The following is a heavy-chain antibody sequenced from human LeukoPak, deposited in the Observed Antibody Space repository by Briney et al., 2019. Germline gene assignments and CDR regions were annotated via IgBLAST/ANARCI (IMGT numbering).Heavy chain of an antibody. D-gene: IGHD6-25*01. J-gene: IGHJ4*02. V-gene: IGHV4-4*07. CDR2: IHTSGST. CDR3: ARAWQRLPLDS. Sequence: SETLSLTCTVSGGSISSYYWSWIRQPAGKGLEWIGRIHTSGSTNYNPSLKSRVIMSVDTSKNQFSLKVTSVTAADAAVYYCARAWQRLPLDSWGQGTLVTVSS. CDR1: GGSISSYY.